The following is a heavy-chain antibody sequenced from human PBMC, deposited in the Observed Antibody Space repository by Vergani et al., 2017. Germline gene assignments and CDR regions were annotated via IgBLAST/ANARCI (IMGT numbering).Heavy chain of an antibody. CDR2: ISSSGSTI. J-gene: IGHJ6*02. V-gene: IGHV3-11*01. Sequence: VQLVESGGGLVKPGGSLRLSCAASGFTFSDYYMSWIRQAPGKGLEWVSYISSSGSTIYYADSVKGRFTISRDDSKNTLDLQMNSLRAEDTAVYYCARGKYSYGYEPMRYGMDVWGQGTTVTVSS. D-gene: IGHD5-18*01. CDR3: ARGKYSYGYEPMRYGMDV. CDR1: GFTFSDYY.